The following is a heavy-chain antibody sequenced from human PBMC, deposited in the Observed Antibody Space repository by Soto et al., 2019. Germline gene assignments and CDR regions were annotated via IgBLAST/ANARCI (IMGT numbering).Heavy chain of an antibody. J-gene: IGHJ4*02. CDR3: ARAAASITGTTSILDY. CDR2: ISYDGSNK. Sequence: GGSLRLSCAASGFTFSSYAMHWVRQAPGKGLEWVAVISYDGSNKYYADSVKGRFTISRDNSKNTLYLQMNSLRAEDTAVYYCARAAASITGTTSILDYWGQGTLVTVSS. D-gene: IGHD1-7*01. CDR1: GFTFSSYA. V-gene: IGHV3-30-3*01.